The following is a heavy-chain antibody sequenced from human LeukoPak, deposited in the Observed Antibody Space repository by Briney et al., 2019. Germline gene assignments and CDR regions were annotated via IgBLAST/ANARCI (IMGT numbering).Heavy chain of an antibody. CDR1: GFTFSSYS. Sequence: PGGSLRLSCAASGFTFSSYSMNWVRQAPGKGLEWVSSISSSSSYIYYADSVKGRFTISRDNAKNSLYLQMNSLRAEDTAVYYCARGIAVAGSKSLSFDYWGQGTLVTVSS. D-gene: IGHD6-19*01. CDR3: ARGIAVAGSKSLSFDY. V-gene: IGHV3-21*01. J-gene: IGHJ4*02. CDR2: ISSSSSYI.